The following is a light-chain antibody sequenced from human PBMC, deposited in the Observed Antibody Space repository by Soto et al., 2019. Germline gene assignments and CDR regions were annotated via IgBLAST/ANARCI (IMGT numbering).Light chain of an antibody. Sequence: EIVITQSPATLSVSPGARATLSCRASQSVSSNVAWYQQKPGQAPRLPIYGASTRATGIPARFSGSGSGTEFTLTISSLQSEDVAVYYCQHYNNWPPWTFGQGTKVEIK. J-gene: IGKJ1*01. V-gene: IGKV3-15*01. CDR2: GAS. CDR3: QHYNNWPPWT. CDR1: QSVSSN.